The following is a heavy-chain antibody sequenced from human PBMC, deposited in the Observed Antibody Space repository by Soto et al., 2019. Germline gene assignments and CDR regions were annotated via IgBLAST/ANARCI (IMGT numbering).Heavy chain of an antibody. Sequence: QVQLVQSGAEVKKPGSSVKVSCKASRGTFSSYAISWVRQAPGQGLEWMGGIIPIFGTANYAQKFQGRVTITADKSTSTAYMELSSLRSEDTAVYYCARLRPIVVVISAPSDAFDIWGQGTMVTVSS. CDR3: ARLRPIVVVISAPSDAFDI. CDR2: IIPIFGTA. J-gene: IGHJ3*02. V-gene: IGHV1-69*06. D-gene: IGHD2-21*01. CDR1: RGTFSSYA.